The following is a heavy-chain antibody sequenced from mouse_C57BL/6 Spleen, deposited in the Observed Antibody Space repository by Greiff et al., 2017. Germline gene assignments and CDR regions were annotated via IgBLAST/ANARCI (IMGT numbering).Heavy chain of an antibody. CDR1: GYAFSSSW. V-gene: IGHV1-82*01. D-gene: IGHD2-1*01. Sequence: QVQLQQSGPELVKPGASVKISCKASGYAFSSSWMNWVKQRPGKGLEWIGRIYPGDGDTNYNGKFKGKATLTADKSSSTAYMQLSSLTSEDSAVYFCARSDYGNLYWYFDVWGTGTTVTVSS. CDR3: ARSDYGNLYWYFDV. J-gene: IGHJ1*03. CDR2: IYPGDGDT.